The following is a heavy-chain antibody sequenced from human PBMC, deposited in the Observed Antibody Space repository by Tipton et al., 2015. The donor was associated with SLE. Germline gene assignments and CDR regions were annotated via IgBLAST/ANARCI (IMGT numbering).Heavy chain of an antibody. CDR3: ARDVVAARTWFDP. Sequence: TLSLTCTVSGGSISSGSYYWSWIRQPAGKGLEWIGNIYTSGSTNYNPSLKSRVTISVDTSKNQFSLKLSSVTAADTAVFYCARDVVAARTWFDPWGQGTLVTVSS. V-gene: IGHV4-61*09. CDR1: GGSISSGSYY. CDR2: IYTSGST. J-gene: IGHJ5*02. D-gene: IGHD6-6*01.